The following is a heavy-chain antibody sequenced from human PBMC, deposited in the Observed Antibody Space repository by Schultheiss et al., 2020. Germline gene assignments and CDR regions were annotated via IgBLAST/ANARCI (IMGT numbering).Heavy chain of an antibody. CDR3: AREGASGNYHFGMDV. J-gene: IGHJ6*02. CDR2: ISGSSTYI. D-gene: IGHD3-10*01. Sequence: GGSLRLSCAASGFTFSSYTINWVRQAPGKGLEWVASISGSSTYIYYADSVEGRFTISRDSAKNSLYLQMNSLRAEDTAVYYCAREGASGNYHFGMDVWGQGTTVTVSS. CDR1: GFTFSSYT. V-gene: IGHV3-21*01.